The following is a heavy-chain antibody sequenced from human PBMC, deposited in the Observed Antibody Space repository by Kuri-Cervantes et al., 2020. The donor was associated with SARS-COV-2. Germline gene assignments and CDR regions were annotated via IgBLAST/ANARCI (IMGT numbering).Heavy chain of an antibody. CDR1: GFTFSSYW. CDR2: INSDGSST. CDR3: ARDSPCFSGDCYYYYYYMDV. V-gene: IGHV3-74*01. Sequence: GESLKISCAASGFTFSSYWMHWVRQAPGKGLVWVSRINSDGSSTSYADSVKGRFTISRDNAKNTLYLQMNSLRAEDTAVYYCARDSPCFSGDCYYYYYYMDVWGKGTTVTVSS. J-gene: IGHJ6*03. D-gene: IGHD2-21*01.